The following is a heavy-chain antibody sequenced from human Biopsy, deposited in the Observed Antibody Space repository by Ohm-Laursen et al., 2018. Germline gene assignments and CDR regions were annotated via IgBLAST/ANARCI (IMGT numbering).Heavy chain of an antibody. Sequence: SDTLSLTCTVSGGSVSSGSYYWSWIRQPPGKGLEWIGYIYYSGSTNYNPSLKSRVTISVDTSRNQFSLKLSSVTAADTAVYYCAGRPWPNAFDIWGQGTTVTVSS. J-gene: IGHJ3*02. V-gene: IGHV4-61*01. D-gene: IGHD5-12*01. CDR2: IYYSGST. CDR1: GGSVSSGSYY. CDR3: AGRPWPNAFDI.